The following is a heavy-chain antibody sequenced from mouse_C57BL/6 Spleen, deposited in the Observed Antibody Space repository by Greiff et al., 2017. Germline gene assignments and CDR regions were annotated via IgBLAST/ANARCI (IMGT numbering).Heavy chain of an antibody. CDR1: GYSITSGYY. Sequence: EVKLVESGPGLVKPSQSLSLTCSVTGYSITSGYYWNWIRQFPGNKLEWMGYISYDGSNNYNPSLKNRISITRDTSKNQFFLKLNSVTTEDTATYYCARYYDGYLGYFDYWGQGTTLTVSS. J-gene: IGHJ2*01. V-gene: IGHV3-6*01. CDR3: ARYYDGYLGYFDY. D-gene: IGHD2-3*01. CDR2: ISYDGSN.